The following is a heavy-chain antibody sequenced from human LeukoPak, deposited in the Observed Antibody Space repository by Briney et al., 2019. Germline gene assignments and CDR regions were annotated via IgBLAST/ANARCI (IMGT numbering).Heavy chain of an antibody. D-gene: IGHD1-26*01. CDR1: GGSISSYY. CDR3: AKDSRSTWHGNFDY. CDR2: IYASGST. Sequence: PSETLSLTCTVSGGSISSYYWSWIRQSAGKGLEGIGRIYASGSTNYNPSLKSRVTMSVDTSKNQFSLKLNSVTAADTAVYYCAKDSRSTWHGNFDYWGQGTLVTVSS. J-gene: IGHJ4*02. V-gene: IGHV4-4*07.